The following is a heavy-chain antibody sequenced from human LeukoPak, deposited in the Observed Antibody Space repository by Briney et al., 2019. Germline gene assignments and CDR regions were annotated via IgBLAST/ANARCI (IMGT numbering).Heavy chain of an antibody. CDR1: GFTFSDYY. CDR3: ARVPMVRGVIPYGMDV. Sequence: GGSLGLSCAASGFTFSDYYMSWIRQAPGKGLEWVSYISSSSSYTNYADSVKGRFTISRDNAKNSLYLQMNSLRAEDTAVYYCARVPMVRGVIPYGMDVWGQGTTVTVSS. D-gene: IGHD3-10*01. J-gene: IGHJ6*02. CDR2: ISSSSSYT. V-gene: IGHV3-11*05.